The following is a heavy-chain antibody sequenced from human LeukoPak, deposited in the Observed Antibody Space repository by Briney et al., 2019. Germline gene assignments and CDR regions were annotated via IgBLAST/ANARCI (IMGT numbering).Heavy chain of an antibody. J-gene: IGHJ4*02. CDR1: GYTFTSYG. CDR2: INPNSGGT. V-gene: IGHV1-2*02. D-gene: IGHD2-2*02. CDR3: ARESDCSSTSCYIDY. Sequence: ASVKVSCKASGYTFTSYGISWVRQAPGQGLEWMGWINPNSGGTNYAQKFQGRVTMTRDTSISTAYMELSRLRSDDTAVYYCARESDCSSTSCYIDYWGQGTLVTVSS.